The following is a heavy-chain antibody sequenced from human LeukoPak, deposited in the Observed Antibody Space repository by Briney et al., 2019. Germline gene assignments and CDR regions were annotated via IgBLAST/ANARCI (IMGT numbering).Heavy chain of an antibody. Sequence: PSETLSLTCAVSGGSISSGGYSWSWIRQPPGKGLGWIGYIYHSGSTYYNPSLKSRVTISVDRSKNQFSLKLSSVTAADTAVYYCARAMGRVRGIFDYWGQGTLATVSS. D-gene: IGHD3-10*01. V-gene: IGHV4-30-2*01. CDR1: GGSISSGGYS. CDR3: ARAMGRVRGIFDY. J-gene: IGHJ4*02. CDR2: IYHSGST.